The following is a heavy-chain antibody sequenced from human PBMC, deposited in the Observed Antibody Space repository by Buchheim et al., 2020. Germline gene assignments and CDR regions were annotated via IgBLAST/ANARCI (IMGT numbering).Heavy chain of an antibody. Sequence: EVQLVESGGGLVQPGGSLRLSCAASGFTFSSYWMHWVRQAPGKGLVWVSRINSDGSSTSYADSVKGRFTISRDNAKNTLYLQMNSLRAEDTAVYYCASLADHYDSSSYYYGTSYFDYWGQGTL. CDR1: GFTFSSYW. J-gene: IGHJ4*02. CDR2: INSDGSST. D-gene: IGHD3-22*01. CDR3: ASLADHYDSSSYYYGTSYFDY. V-gene: IGHV3-74*01.